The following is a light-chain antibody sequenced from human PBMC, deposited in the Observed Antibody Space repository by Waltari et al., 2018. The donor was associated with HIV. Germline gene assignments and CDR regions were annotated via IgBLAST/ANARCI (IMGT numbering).Light chain of an antibody. CDR1: QTINSNY. CDR3: QQYQASPPTYT. J-gene: IGKJ2*01. V-gene: IGKV3-20*01. Sequence: EPVLTQSPGTLSLSPGERATLSCRASQTINSNYLAWYQHKPGLPPRLLIYDASTRAPGIPDRFSGGGSGTDFTLTISRLEPEDFAIYFCQQYQASPPTYTFGQGTRLEV. CDR2: DAS.